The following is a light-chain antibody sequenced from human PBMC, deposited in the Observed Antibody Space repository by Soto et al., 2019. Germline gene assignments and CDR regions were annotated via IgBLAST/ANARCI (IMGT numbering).Light chain of an antibody. CDR2: DAS. CDR1: QGIGSW. CDR3: QQANSFPHT. J-gene: IGKJ4*01. V-gene: IGKV1-12*01. Sequence: DIQMTQSPSSVSASVGDRVTITCRASQGIGSWLAWYQQKPGKAPNLLIYDASKLHSGVPSRFSGSGSGTDFSLTISRLQPEDFATYYFQQANSFPHTFGGGTKVEI.